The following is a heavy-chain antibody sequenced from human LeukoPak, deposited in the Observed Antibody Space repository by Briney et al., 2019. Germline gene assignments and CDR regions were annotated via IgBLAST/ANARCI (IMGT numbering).Heavy chain of an antibody. D-gene: IGHD3-9*01. V-gene: IGHV1-8*01. Sequence: GASVKVSCKASGYTFTSYDINWVRQATGQGLEWMGWMNPNSGNTGYAQKFQGRVTMTRNTSISTAYMELSSLRSEDTAVYYCARRNWDILTGYPYYYYYYYMDVWGKGTTVTISS. CDR3: ARRNWDILTGYPYYYYYYYMDV. CDR1: GYTFTSYD. J-gene: IGHJ6*03. CDR2: MNPNSGNT.